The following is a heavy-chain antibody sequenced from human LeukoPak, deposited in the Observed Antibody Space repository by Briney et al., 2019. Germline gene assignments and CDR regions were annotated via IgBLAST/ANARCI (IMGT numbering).Heavy chain of an antibody. CDR3: AKDLQLLWFGELREEFDY. CDR1: GFTFSSYG. V-gene: IGHV3-23*01. CDR2: ISGSGGST. J-gene: IGHJ4*02. D-gene: IGHD3-10*01. Sequence: GGSLRLSCVTSGFTFSSYGMSWVRQAPGKGLEWVSAISGSGGSTYYADSVKGRFTISRDNSKNTLYLQMNSLRAEDTAVYYCAKDLQLLWFGELREEFDYWGQGTLVTVSS.